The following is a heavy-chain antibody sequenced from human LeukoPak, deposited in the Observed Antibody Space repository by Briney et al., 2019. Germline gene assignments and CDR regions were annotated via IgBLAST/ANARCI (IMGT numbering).Heavy chain of an antibody. D-gene: IGHD3-10*01. CDR3: AKAGAAGSGPIDS. V-gene: IGHV3-30*02. Sequence: GGSLRLSCAASGFIFRTYAMNWVRQAPGKGLEWVAFIFYNGTDKYADSVKGRFTISRDNSKNTLYLEMNRLRPEDTALYYCAKAGAAGSGPIDSWGQGTPVIVSS. J-gene: IGHJ4*02. CDR2: IFYNGTDK. CDR1: GFIFRTYA.